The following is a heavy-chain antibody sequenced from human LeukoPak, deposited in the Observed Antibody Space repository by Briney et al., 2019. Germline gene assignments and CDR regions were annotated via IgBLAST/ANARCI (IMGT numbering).Heavy chain of an antibody. D-gene: IGHD3-10*01. CDR3: ARDAEYYYGSGSYSSGIDV. CDR1: GGSISSSGYY. Sequence: SQTPSLTCTVSGGSISSSGYYWSWIRQHPGKGLEWIGYIYYSGSTYYNPSLKGRVTISVDTSKNQFSLKLSSVTAADTAVYYCARDAEYYYGSGSYSSGIDVWGQGTTVTVSS. J-gene: IGHJ6*02. CDR2: IYYSGST. V-gene: IGHV4-31*03.